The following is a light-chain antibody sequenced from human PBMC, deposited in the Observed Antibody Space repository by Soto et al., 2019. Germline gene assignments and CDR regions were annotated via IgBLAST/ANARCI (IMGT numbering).Light chain of an antibody. CDR2: DAS. Sequence: TQSPCILSLSTRERATLSCRASQTVRNNYLAWYQQKPGQAPRLLIYDASSRATGIPDRFSGGGSGTDFTLTISRLEPEDFALYYCHQFSSYPLTFGGGAIVDIK. J-gene: IGKJ4*01. V-gene: IGKV3-20*01. CDR3: HQFSSYPLT. CDR1: QTVRNNY.